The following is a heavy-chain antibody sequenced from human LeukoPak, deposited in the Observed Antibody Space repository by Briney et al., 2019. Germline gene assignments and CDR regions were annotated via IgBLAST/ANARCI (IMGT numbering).Heavy chain of an antibody. D-gene: IGHD4-17*01. Sequence: GASVKVSCKASGGTFSSYAISWVRQAPGQGLEWMGGIIPIFGTANYAQKFQGRVTITADKSTSTAYMELSSLRSEDTAVYYCARDRTTVTVFDYWGQGALVTVSS. V-gene: IGHV1-69*06. J-gene: IGHJ4*02. CDR2: IIPIFGTA. CDR1: GGTFSSYA. CDR3: ARDRTTVTVFDY.